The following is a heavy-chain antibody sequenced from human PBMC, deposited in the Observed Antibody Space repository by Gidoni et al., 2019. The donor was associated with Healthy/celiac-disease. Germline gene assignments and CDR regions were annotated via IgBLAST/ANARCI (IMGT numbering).Heavy chain of an antibody. CDR3: ARGGGSYYGMDV. D-gene: IGHD2-15*01. CDR1: GFPFSSYA. CDR2: ISYDGSNK. Sequence: VQLVESGGGVVQPGRSLRLSCAASGFPFSSYAMHWVRQAPGKGLEWVAVISYDGSNKYYEDSVKGRFTISRDNSKNTLYLQMNSLRAEDTAVYYCARGGGSYYGMDVWGQGTTVTVSS. J-gene: IGHJ6*02. V-gene: IGHV3-30-3*01.